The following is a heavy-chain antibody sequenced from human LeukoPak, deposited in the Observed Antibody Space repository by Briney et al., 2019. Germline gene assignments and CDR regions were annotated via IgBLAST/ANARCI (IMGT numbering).Heavy chain of an antibody. Sequence: SGRSLRLSCAASGFTFSSYGMHWVRQAPGKGLEWVAVIWYDGSNKYYADSVKGRFTISRDNSKNTLYLQMNSLRAEDTAVYYCARGDGDYAGGYFDRWGRGALVTVCS. CDR3: ARGDGDYAGGYFDR. D-gene: IGHD4-17*01. J-gene: IGHJ2*01. V-gene: IGHV3-33*01. CDR2: IWYDGSNK. CDR1: GFTFSSYG.